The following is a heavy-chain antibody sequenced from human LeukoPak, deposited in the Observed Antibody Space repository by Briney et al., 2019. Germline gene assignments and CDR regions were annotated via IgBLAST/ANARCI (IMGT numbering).Heavy chain of an antibody. Sequence: GGSLRLSCAASGFTFTIFGLNWVRQAPGKGPEWVSYIDARSGITYYADSVKGRFTISRDNAKNSLYLQMNSLRAEDTAVYYCARANRPDTEYQPHPGAFDIWGHGTMVTVSS. D-gene: IGHD2-2*01. V-gene: IGHV3-48*01. CDR3: ARANRPDTEYQPHPGAFDI. CDR2: IDARSGIT. CDR1: GFTFTIFG. J-gene: IGHJ3*02.